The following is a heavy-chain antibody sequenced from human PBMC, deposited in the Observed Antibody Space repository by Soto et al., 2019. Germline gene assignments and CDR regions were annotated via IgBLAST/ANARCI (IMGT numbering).Heavy chain of an antibody. Sequence: GGSLRLSCAASGFTFSSYAMHWVRQAPGKGLEWVSVISYDGSNKYYADSVKGRFTISRDNSKNTLYLQMNSLRAEDTAVYYCATLPNYSYGPYFDYWGQGTLVTVSS. CDR3: ATLPNYSYGPYFDY. V-gene: IGHV3-30-3*01. D-gene: IGHD5-18*01. J-gene: IGHJ4*02. CDR2: ISYDGSNK. CDR1: GFTFSSYA.